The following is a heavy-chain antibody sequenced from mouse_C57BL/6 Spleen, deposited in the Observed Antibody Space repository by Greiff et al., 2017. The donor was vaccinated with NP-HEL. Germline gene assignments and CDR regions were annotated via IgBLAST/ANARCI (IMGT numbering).Heavy chain of an antibody. CDR2: IDPATFTT. Sequence: EVQLQQSVAELVRPLASVKLSWKSSFFTIPPPSLPWLPPRPAQGLVWIGRIDPATFTTKYAPKFQGKATITADTSSNTAYLQLSSLTSEDTAIYYCASIYYYGSSPHYYAMDYWGQGTSVTVSS. CDR3: ASIYYYGSSPHYYAMDY. V-gene: IGHV14-3*01. CDR1: FFTIPPPS. J-gene: IGHJ4*01. D-gene: IGHD1-1*01.